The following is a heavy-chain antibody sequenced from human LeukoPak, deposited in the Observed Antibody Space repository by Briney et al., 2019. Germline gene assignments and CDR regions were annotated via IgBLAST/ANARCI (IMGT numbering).Heavy chain of an antibody. CDR1: GGSISSSSYY. J-gene: IGHJ4*02. D-gene: IGHD6-19*01. CDR3: ASIAVAGPARLDY. Sequence: SETLSLTCTVSGGSISSSSYYWGWIRQPPGKGLEWIGSIYYSGSTYYNPSLKSRVTISVDTSKNQFSLKLSSVTAADTAVYYCASIAVAGPARLDYWGQGTLVTVSS. CDR2: IYYSGST. V-gene: IGHV4-39*01.